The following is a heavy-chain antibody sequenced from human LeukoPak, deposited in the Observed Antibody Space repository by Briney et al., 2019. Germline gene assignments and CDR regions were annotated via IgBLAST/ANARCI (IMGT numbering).Heavy chain of an antibody. J-gene: IGHJ4*02. V-gene: IGHV6-1*01. D-gene: IGHD6-19*01. CDR1: GNSVSSNSAA. CDR2: TYYRSKWYN. Sequence: SQTLSLTCAISGNSVSSNSAAWNWIRHSPSRGLECLGWTYYRSKWYNDYAVSVKSRITINPDTSKNQFSLQLNSVTPEDTAVYYCARDRVVRSGWYDYWGQGTLVTVSS. CDR3: ARDRVVRSGWYDY.